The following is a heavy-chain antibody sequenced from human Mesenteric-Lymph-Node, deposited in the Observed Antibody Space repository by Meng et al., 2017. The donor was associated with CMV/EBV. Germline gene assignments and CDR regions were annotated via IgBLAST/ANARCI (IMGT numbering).Heavy chain of an antibody. CDR1: GYTFTSYY. D-gene: IGHD1-26*01. J-gene: IGHJ4*02. V-gene: IGHV1-46*01. CDR2: INPSGGST. CDR3: ARDEGRAGARAYYFDY. Sequence: ASVKVSCKASGYTFTSYYMHWVRQAPGQGLEWMGIINPSGGSTSYAQKFQGRVTMTRDTSTSTVYMELSSLRSEDTAVYYCARDEGRAGARAYYFDYWGQGTLVTVSS.